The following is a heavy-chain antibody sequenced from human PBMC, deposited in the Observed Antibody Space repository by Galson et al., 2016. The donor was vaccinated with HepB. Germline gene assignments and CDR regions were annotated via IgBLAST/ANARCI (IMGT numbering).Heavy chain of an antibody. CDR1: GFTLNTYG. CDR2: ISSMSTTI. V-gene: IGHV3-48*02. D-gene: IGHD5-12*01. CDR3: ARDWVDIVATINWGFDF. J-gene: IGHJ4*02. Sequence: SLRLSCAASGFTLNTYGMNWVRQAPGKGLEWVSYISSMSTTIYYADSVKGRFTISRDNARNSLYLQMNSLRDEDTAVYYCARDWVDIVATINWGFDFWGQGTLVTVSS.